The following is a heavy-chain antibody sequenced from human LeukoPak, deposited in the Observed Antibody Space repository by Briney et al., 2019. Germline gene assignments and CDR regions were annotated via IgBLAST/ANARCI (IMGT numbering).Heavy chain of an antibody. CDR3: ARDFSAAFDI. CDR1: GGSITGSSSY. V-gene: IGHV4-39*07. CDR2: IYYSGST. J-gene: IGHJ3*02. Sequence: SETLSLTCTVSGGSITGSSSYWGWIRQPPGKGLEWIGSIYYSGSTNYNPSLKSRITISLDTSKNQFSLKLSSVTAADTAVYYCARDFSAAFDIWGQGTMVTVSS. D-gene: IGHD2/OR15-2a*01.